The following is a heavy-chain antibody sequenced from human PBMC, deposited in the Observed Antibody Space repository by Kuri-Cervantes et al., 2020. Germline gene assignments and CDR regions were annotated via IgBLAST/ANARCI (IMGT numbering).Heavy chain of an antibody. CDR3: ARDIPSNYGQTYFDY. CDR1: GYTFTSYG. Sequence: ASVKVSCKASGYTFTSYGISWVRQAPGQGLEWMGWISAYNGNTNYAQKLQGRVAMTTDTSTSTAYMELSSLRSEDTAVYYCARDIPSNYGQTYFDYWGQGTLVTVSS. J-gene: IGHJ4*02. CDR2: ISAYNGNT. D-gene: IGHD3-10*01. V-gene: IGHV1-18*01.